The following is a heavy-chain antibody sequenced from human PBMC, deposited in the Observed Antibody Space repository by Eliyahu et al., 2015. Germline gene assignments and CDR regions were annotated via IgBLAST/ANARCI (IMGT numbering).Heavy chain of an antibody. CDR2: ISGTGGRT. V-gene: IGHV3-23*01. J-gene: IGHJ4*02. Sequence: EVQLLESGGGLVQPGGSLRLSCAASGFPFDNYGMNWVRQAPGRGLEWVSAISGTGGRTYYAGSVRGRFTISRDSSKNTLDLQMNSLRAEDTAVYYCAKEMGSGRPFDYWGQGTLVTVSS. CDR3: AKEMGSGRPFDY. CDR1: GFPFDNYG. D-gene: IGHD6-19*01.